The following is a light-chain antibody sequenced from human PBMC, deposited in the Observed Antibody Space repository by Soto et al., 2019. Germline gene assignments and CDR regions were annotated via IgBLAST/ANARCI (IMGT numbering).Light chain of an antibody. Sequence: EAVLTQSPATLSVFPGERATLSCRASQSVATNLAWYQQRPGQAPRLLIYGASTRATGLPARFSGSGSGTEFTLTISSLQSEDFAVYYCQQYNNWPITFGQGTRLEIK. CDR1: QSVATN. J-gene: IGKJ5*01. CDR3: QQYNNWPIT. CDR2: GAS. V-gene: IGKV3-15*01.